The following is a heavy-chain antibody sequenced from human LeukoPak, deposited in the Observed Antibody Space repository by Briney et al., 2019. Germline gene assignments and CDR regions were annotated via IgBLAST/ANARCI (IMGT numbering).Heavy chain of an antibody. V-gene: IGHV1-2*06. CDR2: INPNSGGT. J-gene: IGHJ6*02. CDR3: ARAHSTVTLYYYYYYGMDV. Sequence: ASVKVSCKASGYTFTGYYMHWVRQAPGQGLEWMGRINPNSGGTNYAQKFQGRVTITADESTSTAYMELSSLRSEDTAVYYCARAHSTVTLYYYYYYGMDVWGQGTTVTVSS. D-gene: IGHD4-17*01. CDR1: GYTFTGYY.